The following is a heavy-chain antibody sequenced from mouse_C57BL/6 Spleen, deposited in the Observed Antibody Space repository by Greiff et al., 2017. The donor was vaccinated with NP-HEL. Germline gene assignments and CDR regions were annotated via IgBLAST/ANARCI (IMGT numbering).Heavy chain of an antibody. J-gene: IGHJ4*01. D-gene: IGHD1-1*01. CDR2: IWWDDDK. Sequence: QVQLKESGPGILQPSQTLSLTCSFSGFSLSTFGMGVGWIRQPSGKGLEWLAHIWWDDDKYYNPALKSRLTISKDTSKNQVFLKIANGDTADTATYYCARMEGSITTVVADAMDYWGQGTSVTVSS. CDR3: ARMEGSITTVVADAMDY. V-gene: IGHV8-8*01. CDR1: GFSLSTFGMG.